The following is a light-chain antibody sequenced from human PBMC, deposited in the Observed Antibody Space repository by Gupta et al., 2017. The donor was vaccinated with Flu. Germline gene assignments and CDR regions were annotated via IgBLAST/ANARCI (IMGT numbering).Light chain of an antibody. CDR1: SSDVGSYNF. CDR2: EVT. J-gene: IGLJ2*01. V-gene: IGLV2-23*02. Sequence: QSITISCTGTSSDVGSYNFVSSYQQYPGNAHKLMIYEVTKRPSGVSNRFSGSESGNTASLTVSGLQAEDEADYYCCSYAGNKLVFGGGTKLTVL. CDR3: CSYAGNKLV.